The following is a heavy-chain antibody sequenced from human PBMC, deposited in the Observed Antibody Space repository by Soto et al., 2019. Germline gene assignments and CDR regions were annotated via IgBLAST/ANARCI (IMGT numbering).Heavy chain of an antibody. CDR1: GFTFSSYW. V-gene: IGHV3-74*01. D-gene: IGHD2-8*02. J-gene: IGHJ5*02. Sequence: EVQLVESGGGLVQPGGSLRLSCAASGFTFSSYWMHWVRQAPGKGLVWVSRINSDGSSTSYADSVKGRFTISRDNAKNTLYLQMNSPRAEDTAVYYCARDQVVSRNWFDPWGQGTLVTVSS. CDR3: ARDQVVSRNWFDP. CDR2: INSDGSST.